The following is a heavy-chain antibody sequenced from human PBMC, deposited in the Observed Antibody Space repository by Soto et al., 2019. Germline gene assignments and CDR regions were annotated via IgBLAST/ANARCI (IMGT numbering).Heavy chain of an antibody. CDR3: AREQWLGGFDP. J-gene: IGHJ5*02. D-gene: IGHD6-19*01. CDR2: INHSGST. Sequence: QVQLQQWGAGLLKPSETLSLTCAVYGGSFSGYYWSWIRQPPGKGLEWIGEINHSGSTNYNPSLKSRVTISVDTSKNQFSLKLSSVTAADTAVYYCAREQWLGGFDPWGQGTLVTVSS. CDR1: GGSFSGYY. V-gene: IGHV4-34*01.